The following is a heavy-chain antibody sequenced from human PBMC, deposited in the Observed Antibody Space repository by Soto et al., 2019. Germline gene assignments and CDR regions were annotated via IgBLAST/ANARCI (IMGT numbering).Heavy chain of an antibody. D-gene: IGHD6-19*01. V-gene: IGHV4-61*01. CDR2: IYHTGST. CDR1: GDSVSSNSAA. J-gene: IGHJ4*02. CDR3: ARGGRGSGLYFLYYFDL. Sequence: SQTLSLTCAISGDSVSSNSAAWTWIRQSPGMGLEWIGEIYHTGSTKYNPSLKSRVAISVDMSKNQFSLTLSSVTPADTAVYYCARGGRGSGLYFLYYFDLWGQGTLVTVSS.